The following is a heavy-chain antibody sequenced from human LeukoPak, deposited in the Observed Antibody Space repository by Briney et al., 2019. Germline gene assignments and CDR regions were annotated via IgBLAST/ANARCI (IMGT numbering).Heavy chain of an antibody. CDR2: SNPDNVGT. Sequence: ASVKVSCKASGYSFTAHYMHWIRQAPGQGLEWMGQSNPDNVGTKYASKFQGRVTMTRDTSISTAYMELSRLRSDDTAVYYCARDAEFEIVTIFGVVIHSPFDYWGQGTLVTVSS. CDR3: ARDAEFEIVTIFGVVIHSPFDY. V-gene: IGHV1-2*06. CDR1: GYSFTAHY. J-gene: IGHJ4*02. D-gene: IGHD3-3*01.